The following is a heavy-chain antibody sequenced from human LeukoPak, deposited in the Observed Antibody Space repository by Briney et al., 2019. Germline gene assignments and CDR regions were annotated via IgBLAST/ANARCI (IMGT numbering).Heavy chain of an antibody. D-gene: IGHD3-3*01. CDR1: GGSISTNAYY. Sequence: SETLSLTCTVSGGSISTNAYYWAWIRQPPGKGLEWIGSVFYSGSTYSNPSLESRLTISVDTSKNHFSLKLTSVTAADTAVYYCARDSAQGSGKYYFDYWGQGTLVTVSS. V-gene: IGHV4-39*07. CDR2: VFYSGST. J-gene: IGHJ4*02. CDR3: ARDSAQGSGKYYFDY.